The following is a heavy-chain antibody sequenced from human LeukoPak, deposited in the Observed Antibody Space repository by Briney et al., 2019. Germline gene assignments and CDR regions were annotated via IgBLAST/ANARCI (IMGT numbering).Heavy chain of an antibody. CDR1: GGSISSSSYY. CDR3: ARHVGGCSGGNCYSVGYFDY. V-gene: IGHV4-39*01. D-gene: IGHD2-15*01. J-gene: IGHJ4*02. Sequence: SETLSLTCTVSGGSISSSSYYWGWIRQPPGKGLEWIGSIYYSGSTYYNPSLKSRVTISSDTSKNQFSLKLSSVTAADTAVYYCARHVGGCSGGNCYSVGYFDYWGQGTLVTVSS. CDR2: IYYSGST.